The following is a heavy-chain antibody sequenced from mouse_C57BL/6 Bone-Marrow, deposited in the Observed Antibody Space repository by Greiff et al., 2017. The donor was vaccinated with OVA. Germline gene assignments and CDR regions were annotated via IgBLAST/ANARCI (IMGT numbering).Heavy chain of an antibody. D-gene: IGHD2-5*01. J-gene: IGHJ2*01. CDR1: GFTFSSYG. CDR3: ARQGSNHRFDY. CDR2: ISSGGSYT. Sequence: EVKLMESGGDLVKPGGSLKLSCAASGFTFSSYGMSWVRQTPDKRLEWVATISSGGSYTYYPDSVKGRFTISRDNAKNTLYLQRSSLKSEDTAMYYCARQGSNHRFDYWGQGTTLTVSS. V-gene: IGHV5-6*01.